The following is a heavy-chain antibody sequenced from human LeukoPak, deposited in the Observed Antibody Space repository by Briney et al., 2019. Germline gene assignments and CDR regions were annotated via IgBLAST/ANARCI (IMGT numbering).Heavy chain of an antibody. CDR1: GFTLSSNY. D-gene: IGHD2-2*01. J-gene: IGHJ3*02. V-gene: IGHV3-66*01. CDR3: ARGSCRSSNSCPTGDAFDI. CDR2: IYSGGST. Sequence: PGGSLRLSCAASGFTLSSNYMSWVRQAPGKGLEWVSVIYSGGSTYYADSVKGRFTISRDNSKNTLYLQMNSLRAEDTAVYYCARGSCRSSNSCPTGDAFDIWGQGTMVTVSS.